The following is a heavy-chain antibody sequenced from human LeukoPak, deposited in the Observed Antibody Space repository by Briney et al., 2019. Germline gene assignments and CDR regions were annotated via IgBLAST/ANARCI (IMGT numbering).Heavy chain of an antibody. CDR1: GGSISSGSYY. J-gene: IGHJ4*02. Sequence: PSETLSLTCTVSGGSISSGSYYWSWIRQPAGKGLEWIGRIYTSGSTNYNPSLKSRVTISVDTSKNQFSLKLSSVTAADTAVYYCARDEWAAAGAVDYWGQGTLVTVSS. CDR3: ARDEWAAAGAVDY. V-gene: IGHV4-61*02. CDR2: IYTSGST. D-gene: IGHD6-13*01.